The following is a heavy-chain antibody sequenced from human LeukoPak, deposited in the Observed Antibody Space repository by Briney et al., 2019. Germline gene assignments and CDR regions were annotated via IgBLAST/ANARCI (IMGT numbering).Heavy chain of an antibody. D-gene: IGHD1-1*01. CDR3: ARLKGGIPPSWAFDL. CDR2: IYPGDSDT. Sequence: SGESLKISCKASGCSFANYWVGWVRQMPGRGLEWMGIIYPGDSDTRYGPSFQGQVTISADKSISTAYLQWGSLKASDTAMYYGARLKGGIPPSWAFDLWGQGTMVTVSS. J-gene: IGHJ3*01. CDR1: GCSFANYW. V-gene: IGHV5-51*01.